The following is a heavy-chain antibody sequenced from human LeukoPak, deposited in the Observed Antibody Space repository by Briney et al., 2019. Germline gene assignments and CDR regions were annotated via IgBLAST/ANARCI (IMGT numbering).Heavy chain of an antibody. D-gene: IGHD3-10*01. J-gene: IGHJ5*02. V-gene: IGHV4-39*07. Sequence: SETLSLTCTVSGGSISSSSYYWGWIRQPPGKGLEWIGSIYYSGSTYYNPSLKSRVTISVDTSKNQFSLKLSSVTAADTAVYYCARRRWFGELWSPWFDPWGQGTLVTVSS. CDR3: ARRRWFGELWSPWFDP. CDR2: IYYSGST. CDR1: GGSISSSSYY.